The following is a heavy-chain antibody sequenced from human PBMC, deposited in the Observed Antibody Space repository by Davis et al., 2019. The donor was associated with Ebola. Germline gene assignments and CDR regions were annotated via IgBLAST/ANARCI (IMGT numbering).Heavy chain of an antibody. Sequence: PGGSLRLSCAASGFTFSSYAMSWVRQAPGKGLEWVSAISGGGGSTYYADSVKGRFTISRDNSKNTLYLQMNYLRADDTGIYYCARKGGGSDYWGQGTLVSVSS. V-gene: IGHV3-23*01. J-gene: IGHJ4*02. D-gene: IGHD3-10*01. CDR2: ISGGGGST. CDR1: GFTFSSYA. CDR3: ARKGGGSDY.